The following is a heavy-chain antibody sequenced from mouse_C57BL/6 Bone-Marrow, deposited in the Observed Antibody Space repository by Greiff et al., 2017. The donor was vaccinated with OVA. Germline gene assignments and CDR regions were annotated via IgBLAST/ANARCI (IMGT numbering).Heavy chain of an antibody. V-gene: IGHV14-4*01. D-gene: IGHD2-4*01. CDR3: TYDYDGEYYFDY. CDR1: GFNIKDDY. CDR2: IAPENGDT. J-gene: IGHJ2*01. Sequence: EVKLMESGAELVRPGASVKLSCTASGFNIKDDYMHWVKQRPEQGLEWIGWIAPENGDTEYASKFPGKATITADTSYNTAYLQLSSLTSEDTAVYYCTYDYDGEYYFDYWGQGTTLTVSS.